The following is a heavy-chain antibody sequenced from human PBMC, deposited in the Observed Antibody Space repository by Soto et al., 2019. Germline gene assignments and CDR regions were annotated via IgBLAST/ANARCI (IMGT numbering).Heavy chain of an antibody. D-gene: IGHD1-7*01. Sequence: ASVKVSCKASGYTFTSYGITGVRQAPGQGLEWVGWISPYDGETHQGQTLQGRVTMTTDTSTRTAHMEPRSLRSDDTAVYYCAGNRIKWTYGKKNYQKYGMDVWGQGTTVTVSS. CDR2: ISPYDGET. CDR3: AGNRIKWTYGKKNYQKYGMDV. J-gene: IGHJ6*02. CDR1: GYTFTSYG. V-gene: IGHV1-18*01.